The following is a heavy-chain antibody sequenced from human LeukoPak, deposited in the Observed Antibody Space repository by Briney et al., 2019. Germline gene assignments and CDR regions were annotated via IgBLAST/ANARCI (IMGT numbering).Heavy chain of an antibody. D-gene: IGHD3-3*01. J-gene: IGHJ4*02. Sequence: SETLSLTRAVYGGSFSGYYWSWIRQPPGKGLEWIGEINHSGSTNYNPSLKSRVTISVDTSKNQFSLKLSSVTAADTAVYYCARGQSYYDFWSGYYYWGQGTLVTVSS. CDR3: ARGQSYYDFWSGYYY. CDR2: INHSGST. CDR1: GGSFSGYY. V-gene: IGHV4-34*01.